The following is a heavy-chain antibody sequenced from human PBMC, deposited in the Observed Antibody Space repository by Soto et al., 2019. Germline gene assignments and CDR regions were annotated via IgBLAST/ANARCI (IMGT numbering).Heavy chain of an antibody. V-gene: IGHV4-31*03. CDR3: ARDPGE. CDR2: ISYSGRT. CDR1: GVSISSGTYS. J-gene: IGHJ4*02. D-gene: IGHD2-21*01. Sequence: PSETLSLTCTVSGVSISSGTYSWSWIRQHPGEGLEWIGYISYSGRTYYNPSLKSRVIMSVDTSKNQFSLKLNSVTAADTALYYCARDPGEWGQGTLVTVSS.